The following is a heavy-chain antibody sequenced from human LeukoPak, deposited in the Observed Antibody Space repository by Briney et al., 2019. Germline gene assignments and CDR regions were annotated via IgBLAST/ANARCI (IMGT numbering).Heavy chain of an antibody. CDR2: ISSSSSYI. J-gene: IGHJ5*02. Sequence: GGSLRLSCAASGFTFSSYSMNWVRQAPGKGLEWVPSISSSSSYIYYADSVKGRFTISRDNAKNSLYLQMNSLRAEDTAVYYCARDQRYCSGTTCYTRFDPWGQGTLVTVSS. D-gene: IGHD2-2*02. V-gene: IGHV3-21*01. CDR1: GFTFSSYS. CDR3: ARDQRYCSGTTCYTRFDP.